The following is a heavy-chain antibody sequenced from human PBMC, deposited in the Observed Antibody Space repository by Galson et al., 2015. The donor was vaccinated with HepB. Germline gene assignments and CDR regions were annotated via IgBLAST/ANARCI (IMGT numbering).Heavy chain of an antibody. CDR3: ARVGLTYYYFDY. V-gene: IGHV1-18*01. Sequence: SVKVSCKASGYTFNNYIIAWVRQAPGQGLEWPGLITAYNGNTKFAQSLQGRVTMTTDTSTSTAYMELKSLRPDDTALYYCARVGLTYYYFDYWGQGTLVTVS. CDR2: ITAYNGNT. J-gene: IGHJ4*02. CDR1: GYTFNNYI. D-gene: IGHD3/OR15-3a*01.